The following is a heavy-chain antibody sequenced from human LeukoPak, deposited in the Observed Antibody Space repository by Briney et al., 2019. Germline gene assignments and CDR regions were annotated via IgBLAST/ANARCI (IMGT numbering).Heavy chain of an antibody. V-gene: IGHV1-2*02. Sequence: GASVKVSCKASGYTFTGSFIHWMRQAPGHGLEWMGWINPNSGGTNYAQKFQGRVTMTRDTSISTAYMELSSLRSDDTAVFYCARLSIAAETNYWGQGTLVTVSS. J-gene: IGHJ4*02. CDR2: INPNSGGT. CDR1: GYTFTGSF. CDR3: ARLSIAAETNY. D-gene: IGHD6-13*01.